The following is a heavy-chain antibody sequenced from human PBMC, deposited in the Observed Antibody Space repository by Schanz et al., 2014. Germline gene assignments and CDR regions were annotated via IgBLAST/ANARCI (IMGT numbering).Heavy chain of an antibody. V-gene: IGHV3-30*07. D-gene: IGHD2-15*01. CDR3: ARDRGYCSGGSCLTFDY. CDR2: IWYDGSNK. Sequence: QVQLLQFGGGVVQPGRSPRLSCAAYGFTLSSYAMHWVRQAPGKGLEWVAFIWYDGSNKYYADSVKGRFTISRDNAKNSLYLQMNSLRAEDTAVFYCARDRGYCSGGSCLTFDYWGQGTLVTVSS. J-gene: IGHJ4*02. CDR1: GFTLSSYA.